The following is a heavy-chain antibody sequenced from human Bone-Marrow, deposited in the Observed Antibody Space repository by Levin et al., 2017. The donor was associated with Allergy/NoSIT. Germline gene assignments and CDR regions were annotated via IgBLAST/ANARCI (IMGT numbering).Heavy chain of an antibody. CDR2: IYYSGST. CDR1: GGSISISSDY. J-gene: IGHJ5*02. Sequence: ASETLSLTCTVSGGSISISSDYWGWIRQPPGKGLEWIGSIYYSGSTYYNPSLKSRVTISVDTSKNQFSLKLSSVTAADTAVYYCARHGAGLLWFGESFSMGFDPWGQGTLVTVSS. V-gene: IGHV4-39*01. D-gene: IGHD3-10*01. CDR3: ARHGAGLLWFGESFSMGFDP.